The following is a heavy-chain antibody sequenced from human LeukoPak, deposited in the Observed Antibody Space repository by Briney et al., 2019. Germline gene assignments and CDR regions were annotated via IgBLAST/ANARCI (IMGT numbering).Heavy chain of an antibody. CDR2: INHSGST. Sequence: PSETLSLTCAVYGGSFSGYYWSWIRQPPGKGLEWIGEINHSGSTNYNPSLKSRVTISVDTSKNQFSLKLSSVTAADTAVYYCARLYSSGWYGDLFDYWGQGTLVTVSS. D-gene: IGHD6-19*01. J-gene: IGHJ4*02. V-gene: IGHV4-34*01. CDR3: ARLYSSGWYGDLFDY. CDR1: GGSFSGYY.